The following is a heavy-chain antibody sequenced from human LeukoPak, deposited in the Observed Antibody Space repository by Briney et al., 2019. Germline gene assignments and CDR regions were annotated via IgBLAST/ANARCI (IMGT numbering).Heavy chain of an antibody. CDR1: GFTFSNW. CDR3: VRDLILVWTPGDDFDH. D-gene: IGHD3-16*01. J-gene: IGHJ4*02. CDR2: INERATII. Sequence: GRSLRLSCAASGFTFSNWMHWVRQAPGKGLEWVSRINERATIISYADSVKGRFTISRENARNTLYLQMNSLTAEDTAVYYCVRDLILVWTPGDDFDHWGQGTLVTVFS. V-gene: IGHV3-74*01.